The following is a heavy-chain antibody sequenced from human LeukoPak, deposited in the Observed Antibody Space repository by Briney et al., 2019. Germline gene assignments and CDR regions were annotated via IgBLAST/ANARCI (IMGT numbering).Heavy chain of an antibody. CDR1: RFTFGSSG. CDR3: VRDGGVSGYDLLDY. V-gene: IGHV3-30*03. Sequence: GGSLRLSCAASRFTFGSSGMHWVRQAPGKGLEWVAVISFDGTYKFYADSVKGRFTISRDNSMNTVSLQMNSLRAEDTAVYYCVRDGGVSGYDLLDYWGQGTLVTVSS. D-gene: IGHD5-12*01. CDR2: ISFDGTYK. J-gene: IGHJ4*02.